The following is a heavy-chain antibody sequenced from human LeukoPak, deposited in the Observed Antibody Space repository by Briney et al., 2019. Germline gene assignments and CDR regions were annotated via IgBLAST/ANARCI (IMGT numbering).Heavy chain of an antibody. Sequence: SVKVPCKASGYTFTSYAISWVRQAPGQGLEWMGGIIPIFGTANYAQKFQGRVTITADESTSTAYMELSSLRSEDTAVYYCAREGGSSSYYFDYWGQGTLVTVSS. CDR1: GYTFTSYA. CDR3: AREGGSSSYYFDY. V-gene: IGHV1-69*13. CDR2: IIPIFGTA. D-gene: IGHD6-6*01. J-gene: IGHJ4*02.